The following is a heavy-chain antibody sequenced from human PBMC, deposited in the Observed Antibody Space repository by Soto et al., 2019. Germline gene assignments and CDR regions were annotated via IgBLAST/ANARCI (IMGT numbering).Heavy chain of an antibody. CDR2: VYHSGST. J-gene: IGHJ4*02. CDR1: GYSISSGYF. Sequence: SETLSLTCAVSGYSISSGYFWAWIRQPPGKGLEWIGSVYHSGSTYFNPSLKSRVTISVDTSKNHFSLRLSSVTATDTAVYYCAREWSSSWYIDYWGQGTLVTVSS. D-gene: IGHD6-13*01. V-gene: IGHV4-38-2*02. CDR3: AREWSSSWYIDY.